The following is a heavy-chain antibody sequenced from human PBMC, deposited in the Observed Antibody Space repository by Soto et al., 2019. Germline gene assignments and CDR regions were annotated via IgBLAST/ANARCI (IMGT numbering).Heavy chain of an antibody. Sequence: QVQLQESGPGLVKPSQTLSLTCTVSGASISSVGYWSWIRQHPAKGLEWIGYIYYSGRTYYNPSLNSRVTISVDTSKNQFSLKLNSVTAADTAVYFCEGIVLAGAAQFDSWGQGTLVTVSS. CDR2: IYYSGRT. CDR3: EGIVLAGAAQFDS. CDR1: GASISSVGY. D-gene: IGHD2-15*01. J-gene: IGHJ4*02. V-gene: IGHV4-31*03.